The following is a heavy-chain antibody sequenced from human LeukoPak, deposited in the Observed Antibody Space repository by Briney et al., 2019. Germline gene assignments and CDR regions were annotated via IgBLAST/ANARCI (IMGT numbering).Heavy chain of an antibody. CDR1: GCSISGYY. J-gene: IGHJ4*02. Sequence: SETLSLTCTVSGCSISGYYWGWIRQPPGKGLEWIGYIFYSGTTNDNPSLKSRLTVSVDTSKNQFSLKLSSVTAADTAVYYCARVGHDTTGYYFDYWGQGTLVTVSS. CDR2: IFYSGTT. CDR3: ARVGHDTTGYYFDY. V-gene: IGHV4-59*01. D-gene: IGHD3-22*01.